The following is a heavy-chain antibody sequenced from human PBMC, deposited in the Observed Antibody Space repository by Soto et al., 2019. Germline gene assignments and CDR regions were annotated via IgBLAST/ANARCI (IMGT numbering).Heavy chain of an antibody. CDR1: GYIFTSYY. CDR3: ARSPVPTVTTRYYFDY. D-gene: IGHD1-1*01. Sequence: QVQLVQSGAEVKKPGASVKVSCKASGYIFTSYYMHWVRQAPGQGLERMGTIDPSAGSTTYAQNFEGRVTMTRDTSTSTVYLELNSLRSEDTAVYYCARSPVPTVTTRYYFDYWGQGTLVTVPS. CDR2: IDPSAGST. J-gene: IGHJ4*02. V-gene: IGHV1-46*01.